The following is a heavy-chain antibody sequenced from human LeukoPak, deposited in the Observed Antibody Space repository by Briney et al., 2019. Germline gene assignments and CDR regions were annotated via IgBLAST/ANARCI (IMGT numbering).Heavy chain of an antibody. CDR2: FCTSGHT. CDR1: GGSINSGSYY. Sequence: SQTLSLTCTVSGGSINSGSYYWSWIRQPAGKGLEWMGHFCTSGHTSYNPSLKSRVTISVDTSKNQFSLKLSSVTAADTAVYYCARLNYGSSYWGQGTLVTVSS. J-gene: IGHJ4*02. CDR3: ARLNYGSSY. V-gene: IGHV4-61*09. D-gene: IGHD3-10*01.